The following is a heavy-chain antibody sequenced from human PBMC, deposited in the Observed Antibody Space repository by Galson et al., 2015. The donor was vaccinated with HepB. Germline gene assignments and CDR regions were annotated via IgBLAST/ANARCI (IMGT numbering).Heavy chain of an antibody. CDR1: GFTASNNY. V-gene: IGHV3-66*02. CDR2: IHRGGST. CDR3: ARDFRYSHGYHHYYYYGMDV. J-gene: IGHJ6*02. D-gene: IGHD5-18*01. Sequence: SLRLSCAASGFTASNNYMGWVRQAPGKGLEWVSGIHRGGSTYYAESVKGRLTISSDNSKNTLYLQMNSLKTEDSAVYYCARDFRYSHGYHHYYYYGMDVWGQGTTVTVSS.